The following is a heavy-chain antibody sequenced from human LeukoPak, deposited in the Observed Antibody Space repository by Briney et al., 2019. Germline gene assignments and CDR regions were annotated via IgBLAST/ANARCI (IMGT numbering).Heavy chain of an antibody. J-gene: IGHJ4*02. V-gene: IGHV3-33*08. Sequence: GGSLRLSCAASGFTFSSYAMSWVRQAPGKGLEWVAVIWYDGSNKYYADSVKGRFTISRDNSKNTLYLQMNSLRAEDTAVYYCARVSVQTRYFDYWGQGTLVTVSS. CDR1: GFTFSSYA. CDR2: IWYDGSNK. CDR3: ARVSVQTRYFDY. D-gene: IGHD3-16*02.